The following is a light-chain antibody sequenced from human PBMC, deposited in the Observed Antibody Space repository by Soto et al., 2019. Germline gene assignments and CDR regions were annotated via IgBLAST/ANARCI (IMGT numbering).Light chain of an antibody. CDR2: VAS. J-gene: IGKJ1*01. V-gene: IGKV1-9*01. CDR1: QGIASY. Sequence: DIQLTQSPSFLSASVGDRVTITCRASQGIASYLACYQQKPGKAPQLLINVASTLQSGVPSRFSGSGSGTEFTLTISSLQPEDFATYYCQQLNTFPQTFGQGTKVDIK. CDR3: QQLNTFPQT.